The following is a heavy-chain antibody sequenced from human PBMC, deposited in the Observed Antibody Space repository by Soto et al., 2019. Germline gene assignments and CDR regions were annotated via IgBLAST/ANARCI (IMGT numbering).Heavy chain of an antibody. V-gene: IGHV3-48*03. CDR2: ISSSGSTI. CDR3: ASVGDYDVWFDP. D-gene: IGHD4-17*01. CDR1: GFTFSSYE. Sequence: GGSLRLSCAASGFTFSSYEMNWVRQAPGKGLEWVSYISSSGSTIYYADSVKGRFTISRDNAKNSLYLRMNSLRAEDTAVYYCASVGDYDVWFDPWGQGTLVTVS. J-gene: IGHJ5*02.